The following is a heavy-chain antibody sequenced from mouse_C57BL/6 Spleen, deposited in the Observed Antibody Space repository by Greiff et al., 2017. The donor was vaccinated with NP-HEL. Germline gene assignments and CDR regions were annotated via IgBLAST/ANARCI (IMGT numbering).Heavy chain of an antibody. Sequence: EVQLVESVAELVRPGASVKLSCTASGFNIKNTYMHWVKQRPGQGLEWIGRIDPANGNTKYAPKFQGKATLTADTSSNTAYLQLSSLTSEDTAIYYCAMGDWGAWFAYWGQGTLVTVSA. D-gene: IGHD4-1*01. V-gene: IGHV14-3*01. CDR2: IDPANGNT. CDR1: GFNIKNTY. J-gene: IGHJ3*01. CDR3: AMGDWGAWFAY.